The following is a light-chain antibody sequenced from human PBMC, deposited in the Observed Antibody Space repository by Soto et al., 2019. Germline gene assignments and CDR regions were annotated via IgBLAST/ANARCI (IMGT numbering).Light chain of an antibody. CDR2: EIN. CDR1: SSDIGTYNF. CDR3: SSDTTTSTLI. J-gene: IGLJ2*01. Sequence: QSALTQPASVSGSPGQSITISCTGTSSDIGTYNFVSWYQQRPGKAPKHLTHEINNRPSGVSIRFSGSKSGNTASLTISGLQAEDEADYYCSSDTTTSTLIFGGGTKLTVL. V-gene: IGLV2-14*01.